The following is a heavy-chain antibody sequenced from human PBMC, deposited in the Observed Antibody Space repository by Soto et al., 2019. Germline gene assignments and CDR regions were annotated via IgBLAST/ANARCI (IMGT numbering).Heavy chain of an antibody. CDR2: VSDSGGST. Sequence: GGSLRLSCAASGFTLSNYAMSWVRQTPGKGLEWVSSVSDSGGSTYYGDSVKGRFSISRDNSKNTLYLQMNSLRAEDTAVYYCAREQGSGHYRVADYWGQGTLVTVSS. CDR3: AREQGSGHYRVADY. D-gene: IGHD6-19*01. J-gene: IGHJ4*02. CDR1: GFTLSNYA. V-gene: IGHV3-23*01.